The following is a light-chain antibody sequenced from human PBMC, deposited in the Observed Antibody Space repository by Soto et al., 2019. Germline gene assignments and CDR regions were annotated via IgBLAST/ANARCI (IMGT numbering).Light chain of an antibody. J-gene: IGLJ1*01. CDR2: EVS. V-gene: IGLV2-14*01. CDR1: SSDVGAYNY. Sequence: QSVLTQPASVSGSPGQSITISCAGTSSDVGAYNYVSWYQQHPGKAPKLMIYEVSNRPSGVSNRFSGSKSGDTASLTISGLQAEDEAAYYSTSYPNSSTLGVFGTGTKVTVL. CDR3: TSYPNSSTLGV.